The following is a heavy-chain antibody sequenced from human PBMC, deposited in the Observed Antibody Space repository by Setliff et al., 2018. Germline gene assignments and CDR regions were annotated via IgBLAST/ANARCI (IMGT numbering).Heavy chain of an antibody. CDR2: IYTGGST. D-gene: IGHD5-12*01. Sequence: GGSLRLSCAASGFTVRSYYMTWVRQAPGKGLEWVSVIYTGGSTHYADSVKGRFTISRDDSNNTLYLQMTSLRAEDTAVYYCAGCGYGQYYAMDVWGQGTTVTVSS. CDR1: GFTVRSYY. V-gene: IGHV3-66*01. CDR3: AGCGYGQYYAMDV. J-gene: IGHJ6*02.